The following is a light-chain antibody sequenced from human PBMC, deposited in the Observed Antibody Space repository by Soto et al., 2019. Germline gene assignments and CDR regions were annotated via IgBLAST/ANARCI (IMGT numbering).Light chain of an antibody. CDR1: QSVMNS. CDR2: GAS. V-gene: IGKV3-15*01. Sequence: VMTQSPAILSVSPGERVTLSCRASQSVMNSLAWYQQRPGQAPRLLIRGASTRATGIPARFSGSGSGTEFTLTISSLQSEDFAVYYCQQYHNWPPYTFGKGTKLEI. CDR3: QQYHNWPPYT. J-gene: IGKJ2*01.